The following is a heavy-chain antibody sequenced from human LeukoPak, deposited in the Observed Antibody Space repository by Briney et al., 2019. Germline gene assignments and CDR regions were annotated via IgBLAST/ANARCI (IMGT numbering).Heavy chain of an antibody. CDR1: GFTFSSYA. D-gene: IGHD3-10*01. J-gene: IGHJ4*02. CDR3: AKVPSDGSGFYFDY. CDR2: ISGSGGST. Sequence: GGSLRLSCAASGFTFSSYAMSWVRQAPGKGLEWVSAISGSGGSTYYADSVKGRFTISRDNSKNTLYLQMNSLRVEDTAVYYCAKVPSDGSGFYFDYWGQGTLVTVSS. V-gene: IGHV3-23*01.